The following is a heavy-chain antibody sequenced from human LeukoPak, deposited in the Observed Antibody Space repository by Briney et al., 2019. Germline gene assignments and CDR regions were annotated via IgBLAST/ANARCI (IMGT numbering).Heavy chain of an antibody. D-gene: IGHD2/OR15-2a*01. V-gene: IGHV4-61*02. J-gene: IGHJ5*02. CDR2: IYTSGGT. CDR3: SSYDFRGWFNP. CDR1: GGSISSGSYY. Sequence: SQTLSLTCTVSGGSISSGSYYWSWIRQPAGKGLEWIGRIYTSGGTNYNPSLKSRVTISVDTSTNQFSLKLSSVTAADTAVYYCSSYDFRGWFNPWGQGTLVTVSS.